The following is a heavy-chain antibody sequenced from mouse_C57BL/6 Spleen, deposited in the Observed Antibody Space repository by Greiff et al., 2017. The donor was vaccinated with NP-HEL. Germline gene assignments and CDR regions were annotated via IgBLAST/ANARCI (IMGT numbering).Heavy chain of an antibody. J-gene: IGHJ4*01. CDR1: GYTFTSYW. D-gene: IGHD1-1*01. Sequence: QVQLQQPGAELVKPGASVKLSCKASGYTFTSYWMHWVKQRPGQGLEWIGMIHPNSGSTNYNEKFKSKATLTVDKSSSTAYMQLSSLTSEDSAVYYCALYGSSLYYYAMDYWGQGTSVTVSS. V-gene: IGHV1-64*01. CDR3: ALYGSSLYYYAMDY. CDR2: IHPNSGST.